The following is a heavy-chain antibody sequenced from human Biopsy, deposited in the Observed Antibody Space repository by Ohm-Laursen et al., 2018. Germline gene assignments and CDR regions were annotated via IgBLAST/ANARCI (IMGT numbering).Heavy chain of an antibody. V-gene: IGHV3-33*01. D-gene: IGHD3-10*01. Sequence: SLRLSCAASGFNFSAYGMHWVRQAPDKGLEWVALTWDDGSHQYYADSVKGRFTISRDNSKNSLYLHINTLRVEDTAVYYCVTDRLDDITKVRGIMTDWGQGILVTVAS. J-gene: IGHJ4*02. CDR3: VTDRLDDITKVRGIMTD. CDR1: GFNFSAYG. CDR2: TWDDGSHQ.